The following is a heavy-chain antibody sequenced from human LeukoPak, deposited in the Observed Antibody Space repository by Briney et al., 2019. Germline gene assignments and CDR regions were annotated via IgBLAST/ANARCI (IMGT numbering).Heavy chain of an antibody. CDR2: IYYSGST. J-gene: IGHJ4*02. D-gene: IGHD3-22*01. CDR3: ARDQGYYYDSSGYYKPPYYFDY. CDR1: GGSISSSSYY. Sequence: PSQTLSLTCTVSGGSISSSSYYWGWIRRPPGKGLEWIGSIYYSGSTYYNPSLKSRVTISVDTSKNQFSLKLSSVTAADTAVYYCARDQGYYYDSSGYYKPPYYFDYWGQGTLVAVSS. V-gene: IGHV4-39*07.